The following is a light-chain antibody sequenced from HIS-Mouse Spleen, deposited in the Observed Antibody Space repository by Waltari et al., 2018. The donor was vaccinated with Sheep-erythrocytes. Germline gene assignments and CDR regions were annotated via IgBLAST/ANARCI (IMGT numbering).Light chain of an antibody. V-gene: IGLV3-1*01. CDR3: CSYAGSSTPWV. CDR1: TLGDKY. J-gene: IGLJ3*02. Sequence: SSELTQPPSVSVSPGQTASIPCSGDTLGDKYACWYQQKPGQSPVLVIYQDTKRPSGIPERFSGSNSGNTATLTISGLQAEDEADYYCCSYAGSSTPWVFGGGTKLTVL. CDR2: QDT.